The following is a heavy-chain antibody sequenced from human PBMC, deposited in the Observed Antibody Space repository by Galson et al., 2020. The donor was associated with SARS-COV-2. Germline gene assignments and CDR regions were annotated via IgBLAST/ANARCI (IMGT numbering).Heavy chain of an antibody. D-gene: IGHD2-15*01. J-gene: IGHJ4*02. Sequence: ASVTVSCKASGYTFTTFYITWVRQPPGQGLEWMGKISPYNSNTNYTHKLQGRVTMTTDTPTSTAYMELRSLTSDYTTVYYCARSLSLGDCSGGSCFFYWGQGTLVTVSS. CDR2: ISPYNSNT. CDR1: GYTFTTFY. CDR3: ARSLSLGDCSGGSCFFY. V-gene: IGHV1-18*01.